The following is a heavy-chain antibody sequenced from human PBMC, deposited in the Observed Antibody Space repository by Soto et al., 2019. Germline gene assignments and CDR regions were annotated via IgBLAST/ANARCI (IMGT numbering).Heavy chain of an antibody. D-gene: IGHD3-22*01. V-gene: IGHV1-69*13. CDR2: IIPIFGTA. CDR1: GGTFSSYA. J-gene: IGHJ3*02. Sequence: SVKVSCKASGGTFSSYAISWVRQAPGQGLEWMGGIIPIFGTANYAQKFQGRVTITADESTSTAYMELSSLRSEDTAVYYCARGTMIVVPYADAFDIWGQGTMVTVSS. CDR3: ARGTMIVVPYADAFDI.